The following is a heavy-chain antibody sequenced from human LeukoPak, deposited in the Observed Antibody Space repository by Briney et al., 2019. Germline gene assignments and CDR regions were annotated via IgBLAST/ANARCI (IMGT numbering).Heavy chain of an antibody. CDR2: IIPTLGIP. D-gene: IGHD2-21*02. CDR1: GGTFRRNS. Sequence: GASVKVSCTASGGTFRRNSVSWVRQAPGQGLEWMGRIIPTLGIPEYAQKFKDRVTISADKSTGTAYMELSSLRSDDTAVYYCARGTYCGDDCYNRYFDLWGRGTLVTVSS. CDR3: ARGTYCGDDCYNRYFDL. V-gene: IGHV1-69*04. J-gene: IGHJ2*01.